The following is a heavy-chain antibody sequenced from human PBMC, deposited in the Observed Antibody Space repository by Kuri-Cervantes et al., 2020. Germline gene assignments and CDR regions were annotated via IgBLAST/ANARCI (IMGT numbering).Heavy chain of an antibody. Sequence: ASVKVSCKASGYTFTSYYMHWVRQAPGQGLEWMGIINPSGGSTSYAQKFQGRVTMTRDTSTSTVYMELSSLRSEDTAVYYCARARTLVQGVIVFRTFGAFDIWGQGTMVTVSS. D-gene: IGHD3-10*01. CDR2: INPSGGST. V-gene: IGHV1-46*01. CDR1: GYTFTSYY. J-gene: IGHJ3*02. CDR3: ARARTLVQGVIVFRTFGAFDI.